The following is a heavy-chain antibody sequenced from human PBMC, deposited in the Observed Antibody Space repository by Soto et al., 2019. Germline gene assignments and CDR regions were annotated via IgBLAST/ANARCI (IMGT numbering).Heavy chain of an antibody. CDR1: GYTFTSYD. D-gene: IGHD6-25*01. CDR2: MNPNSGNT. J-gene: IGHJ5*02. CDR3: ARDTAKYSSGWPGWFDP. Sequence: GASVKVSCKASGYTFTSYDINWVRQATGQGLEWMGWMNPNSGNTGYAQKFQGRVTMTRNTSISTAYMELSSLRSDDTAVYHCARDTAKYSSGWPGWFDPWGQGTLVTVSS. V-gene: IGHV1-8*01.